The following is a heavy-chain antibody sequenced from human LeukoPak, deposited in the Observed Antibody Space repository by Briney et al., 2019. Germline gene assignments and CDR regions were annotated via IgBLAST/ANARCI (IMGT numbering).Heavy chain of an antibody. D-gene: IGHD5-24*01. CDR1: GFTFSNYA. CDR2: ISSNGNGT. V-gene: IGHV3-64*01. J-gene: IGHJ4*02. CDR3: ARGRDGNNRVGDY. Sequence: GGSLRLSCAASGFTFSNYAMHWVRPAPGKGLEYVSAISSNGNGTYYANSVKGRFTTSRDNSKNTLYLQMGSLRADDVAVYYCARGRDGNNRVGDYWGQGTLVTVSS.